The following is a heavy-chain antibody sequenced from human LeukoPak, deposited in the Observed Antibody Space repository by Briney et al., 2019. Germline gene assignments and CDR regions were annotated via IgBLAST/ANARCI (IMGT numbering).Heavy chain of an antibody. CDR3: AKDGGYCSGGSCYSSMDV. CDR2: ISGSGGST. V-gene: IGHV3-23*01. CDR1: GFTFSSYA. J-gene: IGHJ6*02. Sequence: GGSLRLSCAASGFTFSSYAMSWVRQAPGKGLEWVSAISGSGGSTYYADSVKGRFTISRDNSKNTLYLQMNSLRAEDTAVYYCAKDGGYCSGGSCYSSMDVWGQGTTVTVSS. D-gene: IGHD2-15*01.